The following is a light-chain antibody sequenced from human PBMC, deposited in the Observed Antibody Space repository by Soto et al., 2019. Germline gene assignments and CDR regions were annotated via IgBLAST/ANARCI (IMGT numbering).Light chain of an antibody. CDR3: SAYAGNNVL. CDR1: RSDVGAYGY. J-gene: IGLJ2*01. Sequence: QSALTQPPSASGSPGQSVTMSCTGTRSDVGAYGYVSWYQQHPGKAPKLLIYDVNKRPSGVPDRFSGSKSGTTASLTVSGVQPDDEDDYYCSAYAGNNVLFGGGPKVTVL. CDR2: DVN. V-gene: IGLV2-8*01.